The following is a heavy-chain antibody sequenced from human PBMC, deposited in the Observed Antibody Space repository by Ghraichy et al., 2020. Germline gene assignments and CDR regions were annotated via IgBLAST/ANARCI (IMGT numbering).Heavy chain of an antibody. Sequence: SETLSLTCTVSGGSMTSPAYYWSWIRHPPGKGLEWIGYIYYSGSTYYNPSLKSRVTLSIDTSKNQFSLNLTSVTAADTAVYYCARDNLNSYFEVPGSPVWAFDPWGQTMLLTVSS. CDR2: IYYSGST. CDR3: ARDNLNSYFEVPGSPVWAFDP. V-gene: IGHV4-31*03. J-gene: IGHJ5*02. D-gene: IGHD6-19*01. CDR1: GGSMTSPAYY.